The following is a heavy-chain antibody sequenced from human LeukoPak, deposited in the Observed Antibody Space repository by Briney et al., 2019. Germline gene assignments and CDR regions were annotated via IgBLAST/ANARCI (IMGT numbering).Heavy chain of an antibody. CDR3: ASTDTAMELDY. Sequence: SETLSLTCTVSGGSISSYYWSWIRQPPGKGLEWIGYIYYSGSTNYNPSLKSRVTISVDTSKNQFSLKLSSVTAADAAVYYYASTDTAMELDYWGQGTLVTVSS. D-gene: IGHD5-18*01. CDR2: IYYSGST. CDR1: GGSISSYY. V-gene: IGHV4-59*01. J-gene: IGHJ4*02.